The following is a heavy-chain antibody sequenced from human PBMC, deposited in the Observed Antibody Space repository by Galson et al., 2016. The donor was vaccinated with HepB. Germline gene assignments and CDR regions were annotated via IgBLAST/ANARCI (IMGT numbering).Heavy chain of an antibody. J-gene: IGHJ3*02. V-gene: IGHV4-4*02. CDR3: ASYLVQSWAGSDAFDT. D-gene: IGHD6-13*01. Sequence: ETLSLTCAVFGDSISRNNWWSWVRQPPGKRLEWIGEIFHSGSTNYNPSLKSRVTMSVNKSKNHVSLNLVSVTAADTAMYYCASYLVQSWAGSDAFDTWGLGTMVTVSS. CDR2: IFHSGST. CDR1: GDSISRNNW.